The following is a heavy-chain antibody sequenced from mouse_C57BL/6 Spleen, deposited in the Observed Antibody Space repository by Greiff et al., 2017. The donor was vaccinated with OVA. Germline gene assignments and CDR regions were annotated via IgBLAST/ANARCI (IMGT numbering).Heavy chain of an antibody. CDR3: ASSAYYNQWGYFDD. Sequence: QVQLQQPGAELVKPGASVKMSCKASGYTFTSYWITWVKQRPGQGLEWIGDIYPGSGSTNYNEKFKSKATPTVDTSSSTAYMQLSSLTSEDAAVYYCASSAYYNQWGYFDDWGQGTTLTVSS. CDR1: GYTFTSYW. CDR2: IYPGSGST. V-gene: IGHV1-55*01. D-gene: IGHD2-12*01. J-gene: IGHJ2*01.